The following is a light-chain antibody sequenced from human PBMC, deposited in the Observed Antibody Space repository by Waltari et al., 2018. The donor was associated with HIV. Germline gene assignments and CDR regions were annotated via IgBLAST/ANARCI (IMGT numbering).Light chain of an antibody. J-gene: IGKJ1*01. CDR1: QSVGSF. Sequence: EIVLRQSPVILSLSPGERATLSCWASQSVGSFLAWYQQRPGQSPSLLISDASRRASGVPARFSGSGSGTNGTLTIRNLEPEDVAIYYCQPRSNWPPWAFGQGTRVDIK. CDR3: QPRSNWPPWA. V-gene: IGKV3-11*01. CDR2: DAS.